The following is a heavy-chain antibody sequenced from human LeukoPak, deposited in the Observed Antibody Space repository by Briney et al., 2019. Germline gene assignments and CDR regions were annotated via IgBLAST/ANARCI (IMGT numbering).Heavy chain of an antibody. Sequence: SETLSLTCAVYVEPFSNYFWSWIRQSPGKGLEWIGEINHSGSTNYNSSLTSRVTISVDTSKNQFSLKLSSVTAADTAVYYCARGTKTPIYYDFWSGPLNWFDPWGQGTLVTVSS. J-gene: IGHJ5*02. CDR2: INHSGST. CDR3: ARGTKTPIYYDFWSGPLNWFDP. CDR1: VEPFSNYF. D-gene: IGHD3-3*01. V-gene: IGHV4-34*01.